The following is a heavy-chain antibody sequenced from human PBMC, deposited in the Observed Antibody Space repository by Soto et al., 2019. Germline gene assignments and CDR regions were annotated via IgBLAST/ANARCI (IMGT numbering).Heavy chain of an antibody. D-gene: IGHD2-15*01. CDR1: GGSFSGYY. Sequence: SETLSLTCAVYGGSFSGYYWSWIRQPPGKGLEWIGEINHSGSTNYNPSLKSRVTISVDTSKNQFSLKLSSVTAADTAVYYCARGLGQNCSGGSCYSLPLDCWGQGTLVTVSS. CDR2: INHSGST. CDR3: ARGLGQNCSGGSCYSLPLDC. V-gene: IGHV4-34*01. J-gene: IGHJ4*02.